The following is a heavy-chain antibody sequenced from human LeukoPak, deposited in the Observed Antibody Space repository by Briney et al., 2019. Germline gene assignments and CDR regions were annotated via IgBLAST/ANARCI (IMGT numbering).Heavy chain of an antibody. CDR1: GFTFSSYS. CDR2: ISSSSSYI. J-gene: IGHJ4*02. V-gene: IGHV3-21*01. D-gene: IGHD6-19*01. CDR3: ARDPESWLYYFDY. Sequence: GGSLRLSCAASGFTFSSYSMNWVRQAPGKGLEWVSSISSSSSYIYYADSVKGRFTISRDNAKNSLYLQMNSLRAEDTAVYYCARDPESWLYYFDYWGLGTLVTVSS.